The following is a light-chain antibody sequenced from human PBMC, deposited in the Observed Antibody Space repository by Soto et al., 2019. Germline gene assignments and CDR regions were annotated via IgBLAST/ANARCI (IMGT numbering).Light chain of an antibody. CDR1: SSDVGTYNL. CDR3: SPYAGSGSFV. V-gene: IGLV2-23*01. Sequence: QSALTQPASVSGSPGQSITISCTGTSSDVGTYNLVSWYQQHPGKAPKVMIYEGSKRPSGVSNRFSGSKSGNTASLTISGLRAEDGADYYSSPYAGSGSFVFGTGPNPTAL. CDR2: EGS. J-gene: IGLJ1*01.